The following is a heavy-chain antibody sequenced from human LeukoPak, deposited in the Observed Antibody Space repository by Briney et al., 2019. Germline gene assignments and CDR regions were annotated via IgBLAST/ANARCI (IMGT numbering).Heavy chain of an antibody. Sequence: PSDTLTLTCTVSGDSISSSSFYWGRLRHPPGKGLEWIGSLYYSGSNYYNPSLKSRVTISVDTSKKQFSLKLSSVTAADTAVYYCARGGRGYYYEQNLVDYWGQGTLVTVSS. CDR3: ARGGRGYYYEQNLVDY. CDR1: GDSISSSSFY. D-gene: IGHD3-22*01. CDR2: LYYSGSN. V-gene: IGHV4-39*07. J-gene: IGHJ4*02.